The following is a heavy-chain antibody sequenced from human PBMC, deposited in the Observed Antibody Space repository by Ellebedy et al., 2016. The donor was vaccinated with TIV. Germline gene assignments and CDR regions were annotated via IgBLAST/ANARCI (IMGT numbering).Heavy chain of an antibody. CDR3: ATLFGSPPS. CDR2: IRSGANLYAK. V-gene: IGHV3-73*01. D-gene: IGHD3-3*01. CDR1: GFTSADSFSVST. J-gene: IGHJ5*02. Sequence: PGGSLRLSCAASGFTSADSFSVSTLHWVRQASGKGLEWIGRIRSGANLYAKAYTASVRGRFVISRDDSKTTAYLQMDGLTTEDTAVYYCATLFGSPPSWGQGTLVSVSS.